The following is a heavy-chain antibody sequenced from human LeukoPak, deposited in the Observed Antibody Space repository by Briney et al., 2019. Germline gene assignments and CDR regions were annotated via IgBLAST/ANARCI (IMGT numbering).Heavy chain of an antibody. V-gene: IGHV7-4-1*02. J-gene: IGHJ5*02. CDR3: ARDHHTYCGGDCYSRWFDP. Sequence: ASVKVSCKASGYTFTSYAMNWVRQAPGQGLEWMGRINTNTGNPTYAQGFTGRFVFSLDTSVSTAYLQISSLKAEDTAVYYCARDHHTYCGGDCYSRWFDPWGQGTLVTVSS. CDR1: GYTFTSYA. D-gene: IGHD2-21*02. CDR2: INTNTGNP.